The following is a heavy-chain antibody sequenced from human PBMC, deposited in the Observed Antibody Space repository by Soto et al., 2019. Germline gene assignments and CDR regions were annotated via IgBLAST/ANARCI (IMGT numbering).Heavy chain of an antibody. J-gene: IGHJ6*02. CDR1: GGSISSYY. Sequence: SETLSLTCTVSGGSISSYYWSWIRQPAGKGLEWIGRIYTSGSTNYNPSLKSRVTMSVDTSKNQFSLKLSSVTAADTAVYYCARSQPYYDILTGYYSAYYYYGMGVWGQGTTVTVSS. D-gene: IGHD3-9*01. CDR2: IYTSGST. V-gene: IGHV4-4*07. CDR3: ARSQPYYDILTGYYSAYYYYGMGV.